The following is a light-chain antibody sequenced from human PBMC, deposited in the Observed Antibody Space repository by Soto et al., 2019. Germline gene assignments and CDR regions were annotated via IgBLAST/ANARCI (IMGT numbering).Light chain of an antibody. CDR1: QSISSY. CDR2: AAS. V-gene: IGKV1-39*01. J-gene: IGKJ4*01. Sequence: DIQMTQSPSSLSASVGDRVTITCRASQSISSYLHWYQQKPGKAPKLLIYAASSLQSGARSWFSGSGSGGTFTVTNSSLHPEDFATYDWKGSFSTPLTFGGGTKVEIK. CDR3: KGSFSTPLT.